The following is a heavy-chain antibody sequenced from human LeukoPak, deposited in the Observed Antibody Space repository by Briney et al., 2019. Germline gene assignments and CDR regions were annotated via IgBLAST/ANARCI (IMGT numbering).Heavy chain of an antibody. CDR1: GGPINNYY. CDR2: IISNGGT. Sequence: SETLSLTCNVSGGPINNYYWGWIRLPPGKGLEWIGYIISNGGTNYNPFLMSRVSMSIDTSKNQFSLKVTSVTAADTAVYYCARRIVAGPTNSHWFDPWGQGTLVTVSS. J-gene: IGHJ5*02. V-gene: IGHV4-4*09. D-gene: IGHD6-19*01. CDR3: ARRIVAGPTNSHWFDP.